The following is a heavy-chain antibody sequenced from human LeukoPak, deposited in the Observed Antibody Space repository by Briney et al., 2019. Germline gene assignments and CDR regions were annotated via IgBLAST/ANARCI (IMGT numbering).Heavy chain of an antibody. J-gene: IGHJ4*02. CDR1: GGSISSYY. D-gene: IGHD4-17*01. CDR3: AACDYGDYFDY. CDR2: IYYSGST. Sequence: PSETLSLTCTVSGGSISSYYWSWIRQPPGKGLEWIGYIYYSGSTNYNPSLKSRVTISVDTSKNQFSLKLSSVTAADTAVYYCAACDYGDYFDYWGQGTLVTVSP. V-gene: IGHV4-59*01.